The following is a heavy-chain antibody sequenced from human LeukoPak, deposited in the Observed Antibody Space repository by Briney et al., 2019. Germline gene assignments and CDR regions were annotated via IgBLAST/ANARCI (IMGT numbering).Heavy chain of an antibody. CDR1: GFTSSSYA. D-gene: IGHD6-13*01. Sequence: AGGSLRLSCAASGFTSSSYAMHWVRQAPGKGLEWVAVISYDGSNKYYADSVKGRFTISRDNSKNTLYLQMNSLRAEDTAVYYCARAYSSSWYGGPHLWGQGTLVTVSS. CDR2: ISYDGSNK. V-gene: IGHV3-30*04. J-gene: IGHJ4*02. CDR3: ARAYSSSWYGGPHL.